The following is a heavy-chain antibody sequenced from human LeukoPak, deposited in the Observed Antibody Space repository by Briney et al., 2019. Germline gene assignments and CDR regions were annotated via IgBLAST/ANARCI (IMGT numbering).Heavy chain of an antibody. J-gene: IGHJ4*02. D-gene: IGHD5-24*01. Sequence: GESLKISCQASGYPFVSYWIGWVRQVPGKGLEWMGVVYPGDSDFRYLPSFQGQVTISADRSISAAYLQWNSLKASDSGIYYCVRRAGRRDGYNYADYWGQGTLVTVSS. CDR3: VRRAGRRDGYNYADY. V-gene: IGHV5-51*01. CDR1: GYPFVSYW. CDR2: VYPGDSDF.